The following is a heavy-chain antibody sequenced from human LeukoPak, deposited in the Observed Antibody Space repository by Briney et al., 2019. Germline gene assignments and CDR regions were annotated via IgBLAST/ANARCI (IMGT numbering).Heavy chain of an antibody. CDR2: INTNTGNP. CDR3: ARVRLDFYGSGSYGDYYYYGMDV. CDR1: GYTFTSYA. J-gene: IGHJ6*02. Sequence: ASVKVSCKASGYTFTSYAMNWVRQAPGQGLEWMGWINTNTGNPTYAQGFTGRFVFSLDTSVSTAYLQISSLKAEDTAVYYCARVRLDFYGSGSYGDYYYYGMDVWGQGTTVTVSS. V-gene: IGHV7-4-1*02. D-gene: IGHD3-10*01.